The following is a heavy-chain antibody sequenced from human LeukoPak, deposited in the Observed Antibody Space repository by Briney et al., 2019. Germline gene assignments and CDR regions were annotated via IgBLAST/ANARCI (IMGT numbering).Heavy chain of an antibody. D-gene: IGHD1-26*01. Sequence: GGSLRLSCAASGFTFSSYAMSWVRQAPGKGLEWVSAISGSGGSTYYADSVKGRFTISRDNSKNTLYLQMNSLRAEDTAVYYCAKVEYSGSYYEYFKHWGQGTLVTVSS. CDR2: ISGSGGST. CDR1: GFTFSSYA. J-gene: IGHJ1*01. CDR3: AKVEYSGSYYEYFKH. V-gene: IGHV3-23*01.